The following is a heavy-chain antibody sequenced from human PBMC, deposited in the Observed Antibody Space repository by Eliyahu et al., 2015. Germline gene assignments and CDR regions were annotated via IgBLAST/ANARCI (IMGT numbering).Heavy chain of an antibody. D-gene: IGHD4-23*01. Sequence: QITLKESGPTLVKPTQTLTLTCTFSGFSLSTSGVGVGWIRQPPGKALEWLALIYWDDDKRYSPSLKSRLTITKDTSKNQVVLTMTNMDPVDTATYYCAHRPPTVVTPAEYFQHWGQGTLVTVSS. J-gene: IGHJ1*01. CDR1: GFSLSTSGVG. CDR2: IYWDDDK. CDR3: AHRPPTVVTPAEYFQH. V-gene: IGHV2-5*02.